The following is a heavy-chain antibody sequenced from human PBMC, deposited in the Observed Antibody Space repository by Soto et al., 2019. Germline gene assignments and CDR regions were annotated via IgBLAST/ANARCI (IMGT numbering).Heavy chain of an antibody. D-gene: IGHD6-19*01. V-gene: IGHV3-21*01. CDR3: ARDRVAVAGPPGDY. CDR1: GFTFSSYS. CDR2: ISSSSSYI. J-gene: IGHJ4*02. Sequence: EVQLVESGGGLVKPGGSLRLSCAASGFTFSSYSMNWVRQAPGKGLEWVSSISSSSSYIYYADSVKGRFTISRDNAKNSLYLQMNSLRAEDTAVYYCARDRVAVAGPPGDYWGQGTLVTVSS.